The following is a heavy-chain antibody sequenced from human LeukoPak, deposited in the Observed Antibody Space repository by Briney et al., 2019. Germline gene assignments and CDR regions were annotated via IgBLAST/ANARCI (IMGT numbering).Heavy chain of an antibody. CDR3: ARLPGGDSSSVVAFDI. Sequence: SETLSLTCAVYGGSFSGYYWSWIRQPPGKGLEWIGEINHSGSTNYNPSLKSRVTISVDTSKNQFSLKLSSVTAADTAVYYCARLPGGDSSSVVAFDIWGQGTMVTVSS. CDR2: INHSGST. V-gene: IGHV4-34*01. D-gene: IGHD2-21*02. J-gene: IGHJ3*02. CDR1: GGSFSGYY.